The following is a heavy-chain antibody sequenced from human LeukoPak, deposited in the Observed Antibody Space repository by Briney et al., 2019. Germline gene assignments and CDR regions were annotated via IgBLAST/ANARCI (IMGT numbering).Heavy chain of an antibody. V-gene: IGHV3-53*01. CDR2: IYSDGST. Sequence: PGGSLRLSCTASGFSVSSNYMSWVRQAPGRGLEWVSVIYSDGSTNYADSVKGRLTISRDNSKNTAYLQMNSLKTEDTAVYYCTAQTKSWFRELGSAILNDYWGQGTPVTVSS. D-gene: IGHD6-13*01. J-gene: IGHJ4*02. CDR3: TAQTKSWFRELGSAILNDY. CDR1: GFSVSSNY.